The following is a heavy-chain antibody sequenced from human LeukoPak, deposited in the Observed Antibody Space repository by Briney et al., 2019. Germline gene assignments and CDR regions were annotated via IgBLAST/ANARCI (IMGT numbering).Heavy chain of an antibody. V-gene: IGHV3-7*03. CDR2: IKQDGSEK. D-gene: IGHD6-13*01. J-gene: IGHJ4*02. CDR3: AKARYSSSWYGIDY. Sequence: GGSLRLSCTASRFTFSSYWMSWVRQAPGKGLEWVANIKQDGSEKYYVDSVKGRFTISRDNAKNSLYLQMNSLRAEDTAVYYCAKARYSSSWYGIDYWGQGSLVTVSS. CDR1: RFTFSSYW.